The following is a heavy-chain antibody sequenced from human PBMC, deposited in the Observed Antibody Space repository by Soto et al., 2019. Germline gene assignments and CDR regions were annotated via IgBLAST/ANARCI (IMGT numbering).Heavy chain of an antibody. D-gene: IGHD5-12*01. Sequence: ASVKVSCKASGYTFTGYYMHWVRQAPGQGLEWMGWINPNSGGTNYAQKFQGRVTMTRDTSISTAYMELSRLRSDDTAVYYCAREGDGYTTYNRFDPWGQGTLVTVSS. CDR2: INPNSGGT. J-gene: IGHJ5*02. CDR3: AREGDGYTTYNRFDP. CDR1: GYTFTGYY. V-gene: IGHV1-2*02.